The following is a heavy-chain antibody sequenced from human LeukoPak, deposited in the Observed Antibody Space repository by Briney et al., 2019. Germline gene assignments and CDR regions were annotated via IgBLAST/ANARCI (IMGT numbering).Heavy chain of an antibody. Sequence: ASVKVSCKASGYTFTGYYMHWVRQAPGQGLEWMGWINPNSGGTNYAQKFQGRVTMTRDTSISTAYMELSRLRSDDTAVYYCASKDPYDSRAYLLDYWGQGTLVTVSS. D-gene: IGHD3-22*01. CDR3: ASKDPYDSRAYLLDY. CDR1: GYTFTGYY. J-gene: IGHJ4*02. V-gene: IGHV1-2*02. CDR2: INPNSGGT.